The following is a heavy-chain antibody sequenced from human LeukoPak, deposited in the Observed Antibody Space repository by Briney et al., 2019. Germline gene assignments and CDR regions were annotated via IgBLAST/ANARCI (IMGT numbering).Heavy chain of an antibody. J-gene: IGHJ6*04. Sequence: GGSLRLSCAASGFTFNSYEMNWVRQAPGKGMEWVSYISSSGSTIYYADSVKGRFTISRDNAKNSLYLQMNSLRAEDTAVYYCAELGITMIGGVWGKGTTVTISS. CDR1: GFTFNSYE. D-gene: IGHD3-10*02. CDR3: AELGITMIGGV. CDR2: ISSSGSTI. V-gene: IGHV3-48*03.